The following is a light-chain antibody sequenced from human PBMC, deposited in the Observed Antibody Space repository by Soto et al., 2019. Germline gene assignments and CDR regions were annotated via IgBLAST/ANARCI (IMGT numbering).Light chain of an antibody. J-gene: IGKJ1*01. CDR3: RQYASFLRT. CDR1: QSVSSSY. CDR2: GAS. V-gene: IGKV3-20*01. Sequence: EIVLTQSPGTLSMSAGERATLSCRASQSVSSSYLAGYQQKPGQAPRLLIYGASRRATGIPDRYSGSGSGTDFTLTVSRLEPEDFAVYYCRQYASFLRTFGQGTKVEIK.